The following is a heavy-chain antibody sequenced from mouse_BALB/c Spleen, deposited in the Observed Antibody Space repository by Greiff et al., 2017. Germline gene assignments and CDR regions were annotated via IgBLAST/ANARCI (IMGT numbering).Heavy chain of an antibody. D-gene: IGHD2-3*01. CDR2: IDPFNGGT. J-gene: IGHJ2*01. CDR1: GYSFTSYY. CDR3: ARYDGYYGFDY. Sequence: VHVKQSGPELMKPGASVKISCKASGYSFTSYYMHWVKQSHGKSLEWIGYIDPFNGGTSYNQKFKGKATLTVDKSSSTAYMHLSSLTSEDSAVYYCARYDGYYGFDYWGQGTTLTVSS. V-gene: IGHV1S135*01.